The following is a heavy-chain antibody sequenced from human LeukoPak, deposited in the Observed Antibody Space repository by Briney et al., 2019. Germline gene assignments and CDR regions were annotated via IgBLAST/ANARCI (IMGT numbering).Heavy chain of an antibody. CDR3: ARGGFNYDFDY. V-gene: IGHV3-74*01. D-gene: IGHD5-18*01. CDR2: INSDGSST. J-gene: IGHJ4*02. CDR1: GFTFSSYW. Sequence: GGSLRLSCAASGFTFSSYWMHWVRQAPGKGLEWVSRINSDGSSTNYADSVKGRFTISRDNAKNTLYLQMSSLRAEDTAVYYCARGGFNYDFDYWGQGTLVTVSS.